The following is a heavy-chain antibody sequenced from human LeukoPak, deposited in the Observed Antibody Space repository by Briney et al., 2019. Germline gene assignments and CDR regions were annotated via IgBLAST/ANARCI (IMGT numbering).Heavy chain of an antibody. J-gene: IGHJ4*02. CDR1: GFTFSNFG. CDR2: ITSGVGIT. CDR3: AKGDYYDFDY. Sequence: GESLKISCAASGFTFSNFGMNWVRQAPGKGLEWVSIITSGVGITYYADSVKGRFTVSRDNSKSTLYLQMNSLRAEDTAVYYCAKGDYYDFDYWGQGTLVTVSS. D-gene: IGHD3-10*01. V-gene: IGHV3-23*01.